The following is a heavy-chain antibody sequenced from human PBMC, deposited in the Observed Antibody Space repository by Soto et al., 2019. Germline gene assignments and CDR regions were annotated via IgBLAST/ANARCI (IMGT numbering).Heavy chain of an antibody. CDR3: SNSPVGKIGSG. V-gene: IGHV3-72*01. J-gene: IGHJ4*02. CDR1: GFTFSDQH. Sequence: GGSLRLSCVGSGFTFSDQHMDWVRQAPGKGLEWVGRARNRASSHTTEYAASVKGRFTISRDDSKNSMYVQMNSLKTEDTAVYYCSNSPVGKIGSGWGQGTLVTVSS. CDR2: ARNRASSHTT. D-gene: IGHD6-13*01.